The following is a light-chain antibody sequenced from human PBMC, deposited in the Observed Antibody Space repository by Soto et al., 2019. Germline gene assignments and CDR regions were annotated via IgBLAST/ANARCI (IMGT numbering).Light chain of an antibody. CDR3: QQYFHWPPYT. V-gene: IGKV3-20*01. CDR2: GAS. CDR1: QSISSTY. Sequence: EIVLTQSPGTLSFSPGERATLSFRASQSISSTYLAWYQQRPGQAPRLLLYGASTRAPGIADRFSGSGSGTDFTLTISSLQSEDSAVYFCQQYFHWPPYTFGQGTKVDTK. J-gene: IGKJ2*01.